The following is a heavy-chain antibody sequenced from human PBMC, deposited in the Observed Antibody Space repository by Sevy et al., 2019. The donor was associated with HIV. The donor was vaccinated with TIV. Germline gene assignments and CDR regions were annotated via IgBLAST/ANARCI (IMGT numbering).Heavy chain of an antibody. CDR2: IRSKVYGGAT. D-gene: IGHD3-22*01. CDR3: TRGYYYDSSGYSDY. J-gene: IGHJ4*02. CDR1: GFTFGDYA. V-gene: IGHV3-49*03. Sequence: GGSLRLSCTGSGFTFGDYAMSWFRQAPGMGLEWVGFIRSKVYGGATEYAASVKGRITISRDDSKSIADLQMNSQKTEDTAVYYCTRGYYYDSSGYSDYWGQGTLVTVSS.